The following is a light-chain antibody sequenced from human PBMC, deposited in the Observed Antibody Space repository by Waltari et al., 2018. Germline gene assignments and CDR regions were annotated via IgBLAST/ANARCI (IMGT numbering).Light chain of an antibody. J-gene: IGLJ7*01. CDR3: CSYAGSYTFV. CDR1: SSDFGRYNF. CDR2: DVV. V-gene: IGLV2-11*01. Sequence: QSALTQPRSVSGSPGQSVTISCSGTSSDFGRYNFVSWYQQHPGNAPKLLIYDVVKRPSGFPDRFSGSKSGNTASLTISGLQTEDESDYYCCSYAGSYTFVFGGGTQLTVL.